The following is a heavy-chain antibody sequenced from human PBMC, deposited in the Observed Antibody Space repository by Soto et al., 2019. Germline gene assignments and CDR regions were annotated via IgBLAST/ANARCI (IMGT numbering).Heavy chain of an antibody. D-gene: IGHD3-3*01. V-gene: IGHV4-59*01. CDR3: ARDLIFSRWSGFDY. Sequence: ETLALTCAVSGGSISSYYWSWIRQPPGKGLEWIGYISYSGSTNYNPSLKSRVTISVDTSKNQFSLKLSSVTAADTAVYYCARDLIFSRWSGFDYWGQGTPVTVSS. J-gene: IGHJ4*02. CDR2: ISYSGST. CDR1: GGSISSYY.